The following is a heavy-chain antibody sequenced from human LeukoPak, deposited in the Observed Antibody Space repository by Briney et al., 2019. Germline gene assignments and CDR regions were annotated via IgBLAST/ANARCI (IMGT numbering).Heavy chain of an antibody. CDR1: GGTFSSYA. CDR3: ARGSSDSSGYYYDYYYGMDV. Sequence: ASVKVSCKASGGTFSSYAISWERQAPGQGLEWMGRIIPILGIANYAQKFQGRVTITADKSTSTAYMELSSLRSEDTAVYYCARGSSDSSGYYYDYYYGMDVWGQGTTVTVSS. CDR2: IIPILGIA. J-gene: IGHJ6*02. V-gene: IGHV1-69*04. D-gene: IGHD3-22*01.